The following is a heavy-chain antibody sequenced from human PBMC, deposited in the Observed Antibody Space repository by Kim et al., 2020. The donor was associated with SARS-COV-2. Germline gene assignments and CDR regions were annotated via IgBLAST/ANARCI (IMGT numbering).Heavy chain of an antibody. D-gene: IGHD3-10*01. CDR3: AKEGGGGNRAFGI. Sequence: NADSVKGRTTTSRDNSKNSLYLQMNSRRAEDTALYYCAKEGGGGNRAFGIWGQGTMVTVSS. V-gene: IGHV3-43D*03. J-gene: IGHJ3*02.